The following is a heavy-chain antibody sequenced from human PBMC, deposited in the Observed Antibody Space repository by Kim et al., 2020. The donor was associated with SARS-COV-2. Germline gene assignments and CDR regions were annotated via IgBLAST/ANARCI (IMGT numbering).Heavy chain of an antibody. CDR3: AAGDSSFDY. CDR2: GNT. D-gene: IGHD3-22*01. V-gene: IGHV1-58*01. J-gene: IGHJ4*02. Sequence: GNTNYTQKFQERVTITRDMSTSTAYMELSSLRSEDTAVYYCAAGDSSFDYWGQGTLVTVSS.